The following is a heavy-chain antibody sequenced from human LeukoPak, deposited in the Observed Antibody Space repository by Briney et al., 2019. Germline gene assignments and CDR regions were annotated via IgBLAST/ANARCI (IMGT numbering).Heavy chain of an antibody. CDR2: ISYDGGSE. Sequence: PGRSLRLSCAASGFTFSNYGLHWVRQAPGKGLEWVAFISYDGGSEYFAVSVKGRFTISRDNSKNTLYLQMNSLQAEDTAVYYCAKKFLSGSTVTTAFDIWGQGTMVTVSS. CDR1: GFTFSNYG. V-gene: IGHV3-30*18. J-gene: IGHJ3*02. CDR3: AKKFLSGSTVTTAFDI. D-gene: IGHD4-17*01.